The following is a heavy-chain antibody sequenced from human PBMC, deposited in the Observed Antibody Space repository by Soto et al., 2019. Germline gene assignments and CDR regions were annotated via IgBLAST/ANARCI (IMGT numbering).Heavy chain of an antibody. D-gene: IGHD4-17*01. CDR3: ARDHDYGDFYYFDY. J-gene: IGHJ4*02. CDR2: IYSGGST. Sequence: EVQLVESGGGLVQPGGSLRLSCAASGFTVSSNYMSWVRQAPGKGLEWVSVIYSGGSTYYADSVKGRFTISRDNSKNTLYLQMNSLRAEDTAVYYCARDHDYGDFYYFDYWVQGTLVTVSS. V-gene: IGHV3-66*01. CDR1: GFTVSSNY.